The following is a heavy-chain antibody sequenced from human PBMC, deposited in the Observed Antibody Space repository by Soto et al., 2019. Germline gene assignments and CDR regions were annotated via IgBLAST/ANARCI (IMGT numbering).Heavy chain of an antibody. CDR3: AKYCSSDVCFDY. CDR1: GFTFSSCS. D-gene: IGHD2-8*01. Sequence: GESLRLSCAPSGFTFSSCSMNWVRQAPGKGLEWVSFISGSGDTKYYADSVKGRFTISRDNAKNSLYLQMSSLRDEDTAVYYCAKYCSSDVCFDYWGQGTLVTVSS. V-gene: IGHV3-48*02. J-gene: IGHJ4*02. CDR2: ISGSGDTK.